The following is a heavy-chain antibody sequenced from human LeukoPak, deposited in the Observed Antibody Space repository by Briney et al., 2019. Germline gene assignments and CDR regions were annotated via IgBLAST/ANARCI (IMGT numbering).Heavy chain of an antibody. Sequence: SLRLSCAASGFTFSTYGMHWVRQAXGKGLEWVAVIWYDGSNKYYIDSVRGRFTISRDNSRNTLYLQMNSQRAEDTAVYYCARGFDSGYDFGYWGQGTLVTVSS. J-gene: IGHJ4*02. CDR3: ARGFDSGYDFGY. D-gene: IGHD5-12*01. CDR1: GFTFSTYG. CDR2: IWYDGSNK. V-gene: IGHV3-33*01.